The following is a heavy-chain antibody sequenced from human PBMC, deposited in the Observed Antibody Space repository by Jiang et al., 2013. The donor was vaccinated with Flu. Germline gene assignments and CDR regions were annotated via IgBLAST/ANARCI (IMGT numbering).Heavy chain of an antibody. J-gene: IGHJ4*01. CDR2: IYYSGST. CDR1: WLHQQWWLL. Sequence: GPGLVKPSQTPVPHLHCLWWLHQQWWLLLELDPPAPREGLEWIGYIYYSGSTYYNPSLKSRVTISVDTSKNQFSLKLSSVTAADTAVYYCAREILTTVTTGYFD. D-gene: IGHD4-17*01. CDR3: AREILTTVTTGYFD. V-gene: IGHV4-31*03.